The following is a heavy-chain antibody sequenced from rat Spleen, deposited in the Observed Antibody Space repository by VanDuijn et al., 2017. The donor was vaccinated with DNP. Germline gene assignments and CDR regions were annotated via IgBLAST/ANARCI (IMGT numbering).Heavy chain of an antibody. J-gene: IGHJ2*01. CDR3: ATFEGRDA. CDR1: GFTFSDNN. D-gene: IGHD1-11*01. V-gene: IGHV5S10*01. Sequence: EVQLVDSGGGLVQPGGSLNLSCGVSGFTFSDNNMAWVRQAPKKGLEWVATIIYDGSRTYYRDSVKGRFTISRDNAKSTLYLQMDSLRSEDTATYYCATFEGRDAWGQGVMVTVSS. CDR2: IIYDGSRT.